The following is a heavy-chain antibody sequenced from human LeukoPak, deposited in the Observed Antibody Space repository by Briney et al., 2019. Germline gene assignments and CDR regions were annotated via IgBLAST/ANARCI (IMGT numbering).Heavy chain of an antibody. D-gene: IGHD3-22*01. J-gene: IGHJ3*02. CDR3: ARDIMGSSGYDAFDI. Sequence: GGSLRLSCAASGFTFSSYSMNWVRQAPGKGLEWVSYISSSSSTIYYADSVKGRFTISRDNAKNSLYLQMNSLRAEDTAVYYSARDIMGSSGYDAFDIWGQGTMVTVSS. CDR2: ISSSSSTI. CDR1: GFTFSSYS. V-gene: IGHV3-48*01.